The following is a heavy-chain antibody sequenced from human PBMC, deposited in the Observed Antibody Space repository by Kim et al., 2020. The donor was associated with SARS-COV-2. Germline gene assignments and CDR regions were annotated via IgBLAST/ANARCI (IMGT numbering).Heavy chain of an antibody. J-gene: IGHJ5*02. V-gene: IGHV1-24*01. D-gene: IGHD1-26*01. CDR2: FDPEDGET. CDR3: ATGVGMGVPSWFDP. Sequence: ASVKVSCKVSGYTLTELSMHWVRQAPGKGLEWMGGFDPEDGETIYAQKFQGRVTMTEDTSTYTAYMELSSLRSEDTAVYYCATGVGMGVPSWFDPWGQGTLVTVSS. CDR1: GYTLTELS.